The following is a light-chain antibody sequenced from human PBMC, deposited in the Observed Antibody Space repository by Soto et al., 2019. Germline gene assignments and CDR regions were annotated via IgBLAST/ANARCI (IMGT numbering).Light chain of an antibody. CDR1: QSVNHW. Sequence: IQMTQYPSTLSASIGERVTISCRASQSVNHWLAWYQQKPGKAPKLLIYKASTLKSGVPSRFSGSGSGTEFTLTISSLQPDDFATYYCQHYNSYSEAFGQGTKVDIK. V-gene: IGKV1-5*03. J-gene: IGKJ1*01. CDR2: KAS. CDR3: QHYNSYSEA.